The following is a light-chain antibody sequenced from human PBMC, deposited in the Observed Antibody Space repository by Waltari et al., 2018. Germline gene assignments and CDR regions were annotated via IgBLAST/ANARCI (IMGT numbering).Light chain of an antibody. CDR1: QSISSY. V-gene: IGKV1-39*01. Sequence: DIQVTQSPSSLSASVGDRVTITCRASQSISSYLNWYQQKPGKAPKLLIYAASSLQSVVPSRFSGSGSGTDFTLTISSLQPEDFATYYCQQSYSTPRTFGQGTKVEIK. CDR2: AAS. CDR3: QQSYSTPRT. J-gene: IGKJ1*01.